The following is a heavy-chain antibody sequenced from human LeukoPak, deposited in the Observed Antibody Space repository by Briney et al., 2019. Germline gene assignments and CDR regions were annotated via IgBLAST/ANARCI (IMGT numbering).Heavy chain of an antibody. CDR2: IYYSGST. D-gene: IGHD3-22*01. CDR3: ARATWLPVGLYYYDSSGYYYHFDS. J-gene: IGHJ4*02. V-gene: IGHV4-59*01. CDR1: GGSISSYY. Sequence: PSETLSLTCTVSGGSISSYYWSWIRQPPGKGLEWIGYIYYSGSTNYNPSLKSRVTISVDTSKNQFSLKLSSVTAADTAVYYCARATWLPVGLYYYDSSGYYYHFDSWGQGTLVTVSS.